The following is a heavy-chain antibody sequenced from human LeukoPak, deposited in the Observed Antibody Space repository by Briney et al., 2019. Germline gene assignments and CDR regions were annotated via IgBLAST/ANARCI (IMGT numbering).Heavy chain of an antibody. CDR3: AKDPAASPLGWFDP. Sequence: GGSLRLSCVVSGFSFDLSAMHWVRQAPGKGLEWVALISHDGRNKYNTDSVKGRFTISRDNSKDTLFLQMDSLRPEDTALYYCAKDPAASPLGWFDPWGQGTLVTVSS. CDR2: ISHDGRNK. J-gene: IGHJ5*02. D-gene: IGHD6-13*01. CDR1: GFSFDLSA. V-gene: IGHV3-30*18.